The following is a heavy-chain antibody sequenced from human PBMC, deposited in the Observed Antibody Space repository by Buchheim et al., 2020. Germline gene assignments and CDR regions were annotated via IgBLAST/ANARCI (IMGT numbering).Heavy chain of an antibody. CDR2: ISSSGDNL. CDR3: AIFSRYFYDSSGFPFDF. Sequence: QVQLVESGGGLVKPGGSLRLSCAASGFSISDHYMSWVRQAPGKGLEWMSYISSSGDNLYYADSVKGRFSISRDDAKNSLFLQMNSLRAEDTAVYYCAIFSRYFYDSSGFPFDFWGQGAL. CDR1: GFSISDHY. D-gene: IGHD3-22*01. J-gene: IGHJ4*02. V-gene: IGHV3-11*01.